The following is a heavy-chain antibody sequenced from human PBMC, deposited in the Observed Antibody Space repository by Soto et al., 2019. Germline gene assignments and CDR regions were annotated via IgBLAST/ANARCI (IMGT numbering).Heavy chain of an antibody. Sequence: SETLSLTCTVSGGSISSYYWSWIRQPPGKGLEWIGYIYYSGSTNYNPSLKSRVTISVDTSKNQFSLKLSSVTAADTAVYYCATFGWVTNYYYYMDVWGKGTTVTVSS. CDR2: IYYSGST. V-gene: IGHV4-59*01. D-gene: IGHD2-21*02. CDR1: GGSISSYY. CDR3: ATFGWVTNYYYYMDV. J-gene: IGHJ6*03.